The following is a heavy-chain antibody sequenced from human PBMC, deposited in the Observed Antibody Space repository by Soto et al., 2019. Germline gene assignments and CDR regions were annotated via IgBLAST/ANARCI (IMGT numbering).Heavy chain of an antibody. D-gene: IGHD2-15*01. CDR2: IIPIFGTA. J-gene: IGHJ6*02. V-gene: IGHV1-69*01. Sequence: QVQLVQSGAEVKKPGSSVKVSCKASGGTFSRYAISWVRQAPGQGLEWMGGIIPIFGTANYAQKFQGRVTITADESTSTAYMELSSLRSEDTAVYYCARRGYCSGGSCHDPLHYYYYGMDVWGQGPTVTVSS. CDR1: GGTFSRYA. CDR3: ARRGYCSGGSCHDPLHYYYYGMDV.